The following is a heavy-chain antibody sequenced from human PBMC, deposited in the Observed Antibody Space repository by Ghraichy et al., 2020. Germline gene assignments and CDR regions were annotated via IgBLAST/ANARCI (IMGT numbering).Heavy chain of an antibody. CDR2: ISSSSSYI. CDR3: ARGPLAYCGGDCLYYFDY. V-gene: IGHV3-21*01. D-gene: IGHD2-21*02. J-gene: IGHJ4*02. Sequence: GGSLRLSCAASGFTFSSYSMNWVRQAPGKGLEWVSSISSSSSYIYYADSVKGRFTISRDNAKNSLYLQMNSLRAEDTAVYYCARGPLAYCGGDCLYYFDYWGQGTLVTVSS. CDR1: GFTFSSYS.